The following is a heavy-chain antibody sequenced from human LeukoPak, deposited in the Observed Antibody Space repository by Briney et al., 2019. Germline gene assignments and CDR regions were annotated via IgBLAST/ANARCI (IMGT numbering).Heavy chain of an antibody. Sequence: SETLSLTCAVSGVPFSNYYWSWVRQSPSQGLEWIGEINHSGYTNYNPSLKSRVTMSIDTSKNQFSLKLTSVTAADTAVYYCARGVYGSGDYWGQGTLVTVSS. CDR1: GVPFSNYY. V-gene: IGHV4-34*01. J-gene: IGHJ4*02. CDR3: ARGVYGSGDY. D-gene: IGHD3-10*01. CDR2: INHSGYT.